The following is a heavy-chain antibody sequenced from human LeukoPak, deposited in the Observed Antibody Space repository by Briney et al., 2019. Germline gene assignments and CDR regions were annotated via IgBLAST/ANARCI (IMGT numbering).Heavy chain of an antibody. CDR1: GFTFSGYW. V-gene: IGHV3-7*04. D-gene: IGHD4-11*01. J-gene: IGHJ3*02. CDR2: IKSDGSEK. CDR3: ARNSRYSFDI. Sequence: GGSLRLSCTASGFTFSGYWMSWVRQAPGKGLEWVAHIKSDGSEKCYVDSVKGRFTISRDNAKNSLYLPMNSLRAEDTAVYYCARNSRYSFDIWGQGTMVTVSS.